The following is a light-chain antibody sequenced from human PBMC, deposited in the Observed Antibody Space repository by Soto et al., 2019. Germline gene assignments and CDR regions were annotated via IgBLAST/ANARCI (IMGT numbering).Light chain of an antibody. CDR1: QSVYSS. CDR2: GAS. V-gene: IGKV3-15*01. Sequence: ETVMTQSPATLSVSPGERATLSCRASQSVYSSLAWYQQTPGQAPRLLIYGASTRATNIPARFSGSGAGTEFTLTNSRLQSEDCAVDDWRQDNNGAPWTFGQGAKVDI. J-gene: IGKJ1*01. CDR3: RQDNNGAPWT.